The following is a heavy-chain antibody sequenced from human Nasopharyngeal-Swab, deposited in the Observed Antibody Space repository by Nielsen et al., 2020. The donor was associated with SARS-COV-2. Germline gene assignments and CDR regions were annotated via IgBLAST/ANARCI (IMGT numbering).Heavy chain of an antibody. Sequence: ASVKVSCKTSGYSFSNYDIGWVRQAPGQGLEWMGLLSKNGGQTNYAQKFRGRVTMSTDTSTSTAFMELRSLKSDDTAVYYCARNGYYYGSGSAGYYMDVWGNGTTVTVSS. D-gene: IGHD3-10*01. V-gene: IGHV1-18*04. J-gene: IGHJ6*03. CDR1: GYSFSNYD. CDR3: ARNGYYYGSGSAGYYMDV. CDR2: LSKNGGQT.